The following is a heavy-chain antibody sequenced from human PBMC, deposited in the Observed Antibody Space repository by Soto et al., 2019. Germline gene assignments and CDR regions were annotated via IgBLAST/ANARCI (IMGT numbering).Heavy chain of an antibody. D-gene: IGHD3-10*01. Sequence: QVQRVQSGAEVKKPGASVKVSCKPSGYTFTSYGITWVRQAPGQGLEWMGWISAYNGNTNYAQKFQGRVTMTTDTSTSTAYMELRSLGSDDTDVYYCASGWFGEFVYQFDYWGQGTLVTVSS. J-gene: IGHJ4*02. CDR3: ASGWFGEFVYQFDY. CDR1: GYTFTSYG. CDR2: ISAYNGNT. V-gene: IGHV1-18*01.